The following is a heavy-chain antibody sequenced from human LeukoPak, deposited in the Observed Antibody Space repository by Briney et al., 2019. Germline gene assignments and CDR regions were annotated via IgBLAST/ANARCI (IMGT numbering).Heavy chain of an antibody. CDR3: ARATSGFGELLFDY. CDR2: IGTAGDT. Sequence: GGSLRLSCAASGFTFSSYDMHWVRQATGKGLEWVSAIGTAGDTYYPGSVKGRFTISRENAKNSLYLQMNSLRAGDTAVYYCARATSGFGELLFDYWGLGTLVTVSS. D-gene: IGHD3-10*01. J-gene: IGHJ4*02. CDR1: GFTFSSYD. V-gene: IGHV3-13*01.